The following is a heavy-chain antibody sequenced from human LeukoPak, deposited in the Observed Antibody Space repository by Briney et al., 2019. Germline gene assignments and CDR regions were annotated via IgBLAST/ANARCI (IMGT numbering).Heavy chain of an antibody. CDR2: ISYAGST. Sequence: SETLSLTCTVSVGSISSVGYSCSWIRQHPGKGLECIGYISYAGSTSYNPSLKSRVTISVDTSKNHFYLKLSSVTAADTAVYYCARWYSGSYRIDYWGQGILVTVSS. J-gene: IGHJ4*02. CDR1: VGSISSVGYS. CDR3: ARWYSGSYRIDY. V-gene: IGHV4-31*03. D-gene: IGHD1-26*01.